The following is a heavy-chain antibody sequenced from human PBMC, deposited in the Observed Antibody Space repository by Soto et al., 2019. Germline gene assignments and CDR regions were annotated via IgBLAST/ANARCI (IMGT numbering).Heavy chain of an antibody. CDR2: IIPIFGTA. J-gene: IGHJ4*02. V-gene: IGHV1-69*13. Sequence: GASVKVSCKASGGTFSSYAISWVRQAPGQGLEWMGGIIPIFGTANYAQKFQGRVTITADESTSTAYMELSSLRSEDTAAYYCARARYHRSFTTATTYFDYWGQGTPVTVFS. D-gene: IGHD4-17*01. CDR3: ARARYHRSFTTATTYFDY. CDR1: GGTFSSYA.